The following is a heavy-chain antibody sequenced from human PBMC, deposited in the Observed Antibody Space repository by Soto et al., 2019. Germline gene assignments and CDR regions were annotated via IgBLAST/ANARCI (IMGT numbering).Heavy chain of an antibody. J-gene: IGHJ4*02. CDR3: ASYYGSGSYWPTY. CDR1: GFTFSSYW. Sequence: ELQLVESGGGLVQPGGSLRLSCAASGFTFSSYWMHWVRQAPAKGLVWVSRINSDGRSTSYADSVKGRFTISRDNAKNTLYLQMNSLRVEDTAVYYCASYYGSGSYWPTYWGQGSLVSVSS. V-gene: IGHV3-74*01. D-gene: IGHD3-10*01. CDR2: INSDGRST.